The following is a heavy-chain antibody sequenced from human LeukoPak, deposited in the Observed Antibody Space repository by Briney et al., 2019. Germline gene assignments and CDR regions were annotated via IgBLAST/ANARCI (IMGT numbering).Heavy chain of an antibody. D-gene: IGHD3-10*01. J-gene: IGHJ4*02. CDR3: ARDPPTMVRGVIFDY. Sequence: GGSLRLSCATSGFTFSSYWMSWVRQTPGKGLEWVANIKQDGSEKYYVDSVKGRFTISRDNAKNSLCLQMNSLRAEDTAVYYCARDPPTMVRGVIFDYWGQGTLVTVSS. CDR1: GFTFSSYW. CDR2: IKQDGSEK. V-gene: IGHV3-7*01.